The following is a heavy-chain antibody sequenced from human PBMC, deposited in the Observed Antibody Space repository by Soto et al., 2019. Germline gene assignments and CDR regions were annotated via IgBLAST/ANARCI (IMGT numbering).Heavy chain of an antibody. V-gene: IGHV4-39*01. CDR2: IYFTGNT. CDR1: GGSITSSSHF. J-gene: IGHJ5*02. D-gene: IGHD6-25*01. CDR3: AGQTFTIAAASYGRSNWFDP. Sequence: PSDTLSLTSTASGGSITSSSHFWGWVRHPPGKGLEWIGTIYFTGNTYYTPSLKSRLTMSIDTSKNEFSLRLNSVTAADTAVYYCAGQTFTIAAASYGRSNWFDPWGPGTLVTVSS.